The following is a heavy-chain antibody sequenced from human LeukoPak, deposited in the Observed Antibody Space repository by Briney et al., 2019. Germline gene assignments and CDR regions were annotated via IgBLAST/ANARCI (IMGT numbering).Heavy chain of an antibody. J-gene: IGHJ4*02. CDR3: AKDGGLTGTTLRY. D-gene: IGHD1-7*01. CDR2: IRYDGSNK. CDR1: GFTFSSYG. Sequence: PGRSLRLSCAASGFTFSSYGMHWVRQAPGKGLEWVAFIRYDGSNKYYADSVKGRFTISRDNSKNTLYLQMNSLRAEDTAVYYCAKDGGLTGTTLRYWGQGTLVTVSS. V-gene: IGHV3-30*02.